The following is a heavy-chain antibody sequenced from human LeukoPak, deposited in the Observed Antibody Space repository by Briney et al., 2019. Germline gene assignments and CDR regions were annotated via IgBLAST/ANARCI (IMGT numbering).Heavy chain of an antibody. D-gene: IGHD3-16*01. CDR2: INTDTRGT. CDR3: ARAGAYHFDN. Sequence: GGSLRLSCAASGFTISSNSMSWVRQVPGKGLVWVSIINTDTRGTYYADSVKGRFTISRDNAKSTLYLQMDSLRAEDTAVYYCARAGAYHFDNWGQGTLVTVSS. J-gene: IGHJ4*02. CDR1: GFTISSNS. V-gene: IGHV3-74*01.